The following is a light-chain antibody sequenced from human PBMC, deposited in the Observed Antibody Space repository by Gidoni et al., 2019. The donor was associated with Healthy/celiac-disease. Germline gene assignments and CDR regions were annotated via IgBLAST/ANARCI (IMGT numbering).Light chain of an antibody. J-gene: IGKJ1*01. CDR2: AAS. V-gene: IGKV1-39*01. CDR3: QQSYNTRT. CDR1: QSISSY. Sequence: DIQMTQSPSSLSASVGDRVTITCRASQSISSYLNWYQQKPGKAPKLLIYAASRLQSGVPSRFSGSGSGKDFTLTISRLQHEDFANYYCQQSYNTRTFGQGTKVEIK.